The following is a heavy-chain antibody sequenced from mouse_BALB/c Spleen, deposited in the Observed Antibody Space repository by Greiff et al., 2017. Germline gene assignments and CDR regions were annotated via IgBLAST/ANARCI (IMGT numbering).Heavy chain of an antibody. CDR1: GFTFSSYA. CDR3: AREGYGYFDY. CDR2: ISSGGST. J-gene: IGHJ2*01. D-gene: IGHD2-14*01. Sequence: DVKLVESGGGLVKPGGSLKLSCAASGFTFSSYAMSWVRQTPEKRLEWVASISSGGSTYYPDSVKGRFTISRDNARNILYLQMSSLRSEDTAMYYCAREGYGYFDYWGQGTTLTVSS. V-gene: IGHV5-6-5*01.